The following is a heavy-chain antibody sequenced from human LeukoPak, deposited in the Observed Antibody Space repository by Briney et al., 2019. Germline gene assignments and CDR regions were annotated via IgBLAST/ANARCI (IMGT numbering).Heavy chain of an antibody. V-gene: IGHV1-2*02. CDR2: INPNSGGT. Sequence: ASVKVSCKASGYTFTGYYMHWVRQAPGQGLEWMGWINPNSGGTNYAQKFQGRVTMTRDTSISTAYMELSRLRSDDTAVYYCARDLRPRKQWLVVRPPYYYYMDVWGKGTTVTVSS. J-gene: IGHJ6*03. CDR1: GYTFTGYY. D-gene: IGHD6-19*01. CDR3: ARDLRPRKQWLVVRPPYYYYMDV.